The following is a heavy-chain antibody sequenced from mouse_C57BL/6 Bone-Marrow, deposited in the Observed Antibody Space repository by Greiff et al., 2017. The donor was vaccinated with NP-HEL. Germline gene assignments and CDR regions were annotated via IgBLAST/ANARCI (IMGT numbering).Heavy chain of an antibody. CDR1: GYTFTSYW. CDR2: IHPNSGST. CDR3: AITGTRWYFDV. D-gene: IGHD4-1*01. Sequence: VKLQQPGAELVKPGASVKLSCKASGYTFTSYWMHWVKQRPGQGLEWIGMIHPNSGSTNYNEKFKSKATLTVDKSSSTSYMQLSSLTSDDSAVYCCAITGTRWYFDVWGKGTTVTVSS. V-gene: IGHV1-64*01. J-gene: IGHJ1*03.